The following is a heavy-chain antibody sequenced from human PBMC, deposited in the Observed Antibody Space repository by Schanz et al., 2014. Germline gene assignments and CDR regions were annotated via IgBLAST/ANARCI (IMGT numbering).Heavy chain of an antibody. CDR1: GYTFTSDS. D-gene: IGHD3-10*01. CDR3: ARGRGFYDY. CDR2: INPVLNIA. V-gene: IGHV1-46*01. J-gene: IGHJ4*02. Sequence: QVQLVQSGAEVKKPGASVKVSCKASGYTFTSDSMHWVRQAPGQGLEWMGMINPVLNIATYAQRFQGRVSITADTSTNTAYMELSSLTSEDTAVHYCARGRGFYDYWGQGTLXTVSS.